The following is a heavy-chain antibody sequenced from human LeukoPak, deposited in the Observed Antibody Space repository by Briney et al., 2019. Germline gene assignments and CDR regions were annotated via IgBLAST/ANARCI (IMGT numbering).Heavy chain of an antibody. CDR1: GGSFSGYY. D-gene: IGHD5-18*01. J-gene: IGHJ6*02. CDR3: ARGEVDTAMVGFYYYYGMDV. CDR2: INHSGST. V-gene: IGHV4-34*01. Sequence: PSETLSLTCAVYGGSFSGYYWSWVRQPPGKGLEWIGEINHSGSTNHNPSLKSRVTISVDTSKNQFSLKLSSVTAADTAVYYCARGEVDTAMVGFYYYYGMDVWGQGTTVTVSS.